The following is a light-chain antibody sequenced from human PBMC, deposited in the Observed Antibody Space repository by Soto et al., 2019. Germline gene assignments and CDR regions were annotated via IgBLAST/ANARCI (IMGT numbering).Light chain of an antibody. CDR2: DAG. Sequence: EIVMTQSPATLSVSPGERVTLSCRASQRINNKLAWYQEKPGQAPRLLIYDAGTRATGIPARFSGSASGTEFTLTISSLQSEDFAVYVCQQYNGWPLVFGQGTRLEIK. V-gene: IGKV3-15*01. CDR1: QRINNK. CDR3: QQYNGWPLV. J-gene: IGKJ5*01.